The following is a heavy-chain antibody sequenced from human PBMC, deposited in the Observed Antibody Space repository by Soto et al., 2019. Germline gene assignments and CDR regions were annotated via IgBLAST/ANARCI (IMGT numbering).Heavy chain of an antibody. J-gene: IGHJ4*02. CDR1: GDAVSIGSYY. CDR3: ARDIRGYSRALDY. CDR2: IYYSGTT. Sequence: SETLSLTCNVSGDAVSIGSYYWTCFRQPPGKGLEWIGNIYYSGTTNYNPSLQNRVTISIDTSKNQYSLKLTSVTAADAALYYCARDIRGYSRALDYWGQGTQVTAPQ. V-gene: IGHV4-61*01. D-gene: IGHD5-12*01.